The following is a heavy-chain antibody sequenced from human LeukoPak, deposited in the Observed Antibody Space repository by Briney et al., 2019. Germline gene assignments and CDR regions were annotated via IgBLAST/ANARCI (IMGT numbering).Heavy chain of an antibody. CDR2: ISYEGDST. D-gene: IGHD1-1*01. Sequence: GGSLRLSCAASGFIFRIYGMHWVRQAPGKGLEWVALISYEGDSTYYADSVKGRFTISRDNSKDMLYLQMNSLRAGDTAVYYCVKITSVTGGDCWGQGTRLTVSS. CDR3: VKITSVTGGDC. CDR1: GFIFRIYG. V-gene: IGHV3-30*18. J-gene: IGHJ4*02.